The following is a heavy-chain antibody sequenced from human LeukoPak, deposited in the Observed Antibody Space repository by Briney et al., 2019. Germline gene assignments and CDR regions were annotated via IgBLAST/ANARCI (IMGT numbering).Heavy chain of an antibody. CDR2: INHSGRT. Sequence: SETLSLTCAVYGGSFCGYYWSWIRQPPGKGLEWIGEINHSGRTNYHPSLKSRVTISVHTSKNQFSLKLSSVTAADPAVYYCARGLPLDYWGQGTLVTVSS. J-gene: IGHJ4*02. CDR3: ARGLPLDY. V-gene: IGHV4-34*01. CDR1: GGSFCGYY.